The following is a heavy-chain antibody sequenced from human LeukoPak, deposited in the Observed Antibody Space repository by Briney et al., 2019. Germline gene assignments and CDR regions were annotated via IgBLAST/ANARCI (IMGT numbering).Heavy chain of an antibody. Sequence: ASVKVSXKASGYAFTSYDINWVRQATGQGLEGMGWMNPNSGNTGYAQKFQGRVTMTRNTSISTAYMELSSLRSEDTAVYYCARGPHASVVAAPFDYWGQGTLVTVSS. CDR1: GYAFTSYD. CDR3: ARGPHASVVAAPFDY. J-gene: IGHJ4*02. D-gene: IGHD2-15*01. CDR2: MNPNSGNT. V-gene: IGHV1-8*01.